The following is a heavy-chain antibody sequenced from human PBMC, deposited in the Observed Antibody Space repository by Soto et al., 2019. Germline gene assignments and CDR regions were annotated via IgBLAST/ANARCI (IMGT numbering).Heavy chain of an antibody. CDR2: IKSETGGGTT. D-gene: IGHD1-26*01. V-gene: IGHV3-15*07. CDR3: TTTYTGGSFYT. CDR1: GFLFINAW. Sequence: EVQVVESGGGLVQPGKSLRLSCAASGFLFINAWMNWVRQAPGKGLEWVGRIKSETGGGTTDYAAPVKGRFTIARDDSKDMLYLQMNSLKPEDTAVYYCTTTYTGGSFYTLGQGTLVTVSS. J-gene: IGHJ5*02.